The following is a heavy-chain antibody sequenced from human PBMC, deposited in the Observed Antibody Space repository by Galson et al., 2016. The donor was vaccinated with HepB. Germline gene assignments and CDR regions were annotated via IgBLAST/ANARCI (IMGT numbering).Heavy chain of an antibody. D-gene: IGHD4-17*01. CDR2: IDPSDSYT. V-gene: IGHV5-10-1*01. CDR3: ARHPTVNRGYAYCGMDV. CDR1: GYSFTTYW. Sequence: QSGAEVKKPGESLRISCKGSGYSFTTYWISWVRQMPGKGLEWMGRIDPSDSYTNYSPSFQGHVTISADKSISTACLQWSSLKASDTAMYYCARHPTVNRGYAYCGMDVWGQGTTVTVSS. J-gene: IGHJ6*02.